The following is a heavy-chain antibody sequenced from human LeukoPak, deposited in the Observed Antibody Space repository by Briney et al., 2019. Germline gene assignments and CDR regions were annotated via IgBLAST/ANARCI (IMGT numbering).Heavy chain of an antibody. D-gene: IGHD3-16*02. Sequence: QPGRSLRLSCAASGFTFSSYGMHWVRQAPGKGLEWVAVIWYDGSNKYYADSVKGRFTISRDNSKNTLYLQMNSLRAEDTAVYYCAKQMITFGGVIVDTLDPFDYWGQGTLVTVSS. J-gene: IGHJ4*02. CDR2: IWYDGSNK. CDR3: AKQMITFGGVIVDTLDPFDY. V-gene: IGHV3-33*06. CDR1: GFTFSSYG.